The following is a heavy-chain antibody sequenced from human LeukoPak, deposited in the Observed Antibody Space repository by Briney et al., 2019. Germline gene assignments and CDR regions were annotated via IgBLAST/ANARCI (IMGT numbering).Heavy chain of an antibody. CDR1: GFIFRKSW. CDR3: ATWSDAWEFDS. J-gene: IGHJ4*02. V-gene: IGHV3-7*05. Sequence: GGSLRLSCAASGFIFRKSWMTWVRQAPGQGLEWVAHIKEDGSDKYYVDSVTGRFAISRDNTKNSLYLQMSSLKAEDTAVYYCATWSDAWEFDSWGQGTLVSVSS. D-gene: IGHD1-26*01. CDR2: IKEDGSDK.